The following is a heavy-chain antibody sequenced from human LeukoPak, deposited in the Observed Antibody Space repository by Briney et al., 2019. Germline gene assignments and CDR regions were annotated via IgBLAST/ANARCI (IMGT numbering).Heavy chain of an antibody. CDR3: AKKILTMVRGVPDY. CDR1: GFTFSSYA. J-gene: IGHJ4*02. Sequence: GSLRLSCSASGFTFSSYAMSWVRQAPGKGLEWVSAISGSGGSTYYADSVKGRFTISRDNSKNTLYPQMNSLRAEDTAVYYCAKKILTMVRGVPDYWGQGTLVTVSS. CDR2: ISGSGGST. D-gene: IGHD3-10*01. V-gene: IGHV3-23*01.